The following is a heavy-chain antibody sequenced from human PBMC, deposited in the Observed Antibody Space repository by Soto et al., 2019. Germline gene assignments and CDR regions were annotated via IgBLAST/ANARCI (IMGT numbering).Heavy chain of an antibody. J-gene: IGHJ5*02. CDR1: GGSISSSSYY. CDR3: FTGNWFDP. Sequence: PSETLSITCTVSGGSISSSSYYWGWIRQPPGKGLEWIGSIYYSGSTYYNPSLKSRVTISVDTSKNQFSLKLSSVTAADTAVYYCFTGNWFDPWGQGTLVTVS. V-gene: IGHV4-39*01. CDR2: IYYSGST.